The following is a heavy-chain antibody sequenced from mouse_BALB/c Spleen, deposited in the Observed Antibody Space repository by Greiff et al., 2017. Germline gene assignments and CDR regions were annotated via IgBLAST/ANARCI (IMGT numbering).Heavy chain of an antibody. CDR3: TYDGYAMDY. CDR1: GFTFNTYA. J-gene: IGHJ4*01. CDR2: IRSKSNNYAT. V-gene: IGHV10-1*02. Sequence: EVKLVESGGGLVQPKGSLKLSCAASGFTFNTYAMNWVRQAPGKGLEWVARIRSKSNNYATYYADSVKDRFTISRDDSQSMLYLQMNNLKTEDTAMYYCTYDGYAMDYWGQGTSVTVSS. D-gene: IGHD2-14*01.